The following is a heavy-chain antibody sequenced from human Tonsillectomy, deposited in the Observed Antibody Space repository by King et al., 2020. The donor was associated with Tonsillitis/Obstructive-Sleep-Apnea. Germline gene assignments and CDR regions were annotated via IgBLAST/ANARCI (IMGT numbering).Heavy chain of an antibody. J-gene: IGHJ4*02. CDR3: TTKGDYVWGSYRYRYDY. CDR1: GFTFSNAW. D-gene: IGHD3-16*02. Sequence: VQLVEFGGGLVKPGGSLRLSCAASGFTFSNAWMNWVRQAPGKGLEWVGRIKSKTNGGTTDYAAPVKGRFTISRDDSKNTLYLQMNSLKTEDTAVYYCTTKGDYVWGSYRYRYDYWGQGTLVTVSS. V-gene: IGHV3-15*07. CDR2: IKSKTNGGTT.